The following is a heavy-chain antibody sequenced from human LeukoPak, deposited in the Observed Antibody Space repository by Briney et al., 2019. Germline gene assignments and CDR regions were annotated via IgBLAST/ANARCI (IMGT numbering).Heavy chain of an antibody. CDR1: GLTFSWYW. CDR3: ARGSSNSFDY. D-gene: IGHD2-2*01. V-gene: IGHV3-7*01. J-gene: IGHJ4*02. CDR2: IKEDGSEK. Sequence: GGSLRLSCAASGLTFSWYWMNWVRQAPGKGLEWVANIKEDGSEKYYVDSVKGRFTISRDNAKNSLYLQMNSLRAEDTAVYYCARGSSNSFDYWGQGTLVTVSS.